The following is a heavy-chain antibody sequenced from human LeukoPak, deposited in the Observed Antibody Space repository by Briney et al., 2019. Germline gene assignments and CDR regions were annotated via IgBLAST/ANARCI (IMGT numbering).Heavy chain of an antibody. CDR3: ARQNDFRLDY. CDR2: IYPGDSDT. CDR1: GYPFSSYW. D-gene: IGHD3-3*01. Sequence: GESLRISCKGSGYPFSSYWIGWVRQMPGKGLEWMGIIYPGDSDTRYSPSLQGQVTISVDTSIGTAYLQWSSLKASDTAIYYCARQNDFRLDYWGQGTLVTVSS. V-gene: IGHV5-51*01. J-gene: IGHJ4*02.